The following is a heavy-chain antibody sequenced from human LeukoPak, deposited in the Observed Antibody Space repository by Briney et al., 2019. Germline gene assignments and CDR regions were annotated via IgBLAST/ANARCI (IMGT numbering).Heavy chain of an antibody. CDR3: ASLAVAGLSEGY. Sequence: SETLSLTCAVYGGSFSGYYWAWIRQPPGKGLEWIASIYYSGSTYYNPSLKSRVTISVDTSGNQFSLKLSSVTAADTAVYYCASLAVAGLSEGYWGQGTLVIVSS. V-gene: IGHV4-39*01. CDR1: GGSFSGYY. CDR2: IYYSGST. J-gene: IGHJ4*02. D-gene: IGHD6-19*01.